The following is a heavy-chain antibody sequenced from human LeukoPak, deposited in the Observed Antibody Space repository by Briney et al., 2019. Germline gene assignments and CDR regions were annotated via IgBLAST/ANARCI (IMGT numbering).Heavy chain of an antibody. CDR3: ARDHDGYNPPDY. CDR1: GGTFSSYA. CDR2: IIPIFGTA. Sequence: SVKVSCKASGGTFSSYAISWVRQAPGQGLEWMGGIIPIFGTANYAQKFQGRVTITADESTSTAYMELSSLRSEDTAVYYCARDHDGYNPPDYWGQGTLVTVSS. V-gene: IGHV1-69*13. J-gene: IGHJ4*02. D-gene: IGHD5-24*01.